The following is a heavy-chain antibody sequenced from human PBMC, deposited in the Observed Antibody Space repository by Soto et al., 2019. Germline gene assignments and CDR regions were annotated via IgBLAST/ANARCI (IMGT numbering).Heavy chain of an antibody. CDR1: AFTVSSNY. J-gene: IGHJ4*02. CDR3: ARGRETAISFVFDY. V-gene: IGHV3-66*01. D-gene: IGHD5-18*01. Sequence: EVQVVESGGDLVQPGGSLRLSCAASAFTVSSNYMTWVRQAPGKGLEWVAVIYTSGNTDYADSVKGRFTISRDNSKNAVSLQMNSLRTEDTAVYYCARGRETAISFVFDYWGQVTLVTVSS. CDR2: IYTSGNT.